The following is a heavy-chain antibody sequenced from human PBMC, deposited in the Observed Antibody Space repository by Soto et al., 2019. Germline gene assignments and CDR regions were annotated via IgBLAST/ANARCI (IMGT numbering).Heavy chain of an antibody. CDR3: ARVVPGAEAWFGP. V-gene: IGHV1-18*01. J-gene: IGHJ5*02. CDR1: GYTFTSYA. Sequence: GASVKVSCKASGYTFTSYAVTWVRQAPGQGLEWMGWISGYNGDTNYAQKVQGRVTMTTDTSTTTAYMELRSLRSDDTAVYYCARVVPGAEAWFGPWGQGTLVTVSS. D-gene: IGHD2-2*01. CDR2: ISGYNGDT.